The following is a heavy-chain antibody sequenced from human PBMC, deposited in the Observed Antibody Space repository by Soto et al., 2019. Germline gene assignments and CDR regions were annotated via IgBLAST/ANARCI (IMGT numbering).Heavy chain of an antibody. CDR3: ARDRNQLLYLRVPGWFDP. D-gene: IGHD2-2*02. CDR1: GGSFSGYY. CDR2: INHSGST. J-gene: IGHJ5*02. V-gene: IGHV4-34*01. Sequence: SETLSLTCAVYGGSFSGYYWSWIRQPPGKGLEWIGEINHSGSTNYNPSLKSRVTISVDTSKNQFSLKLSSVTAADTAVYYCARDRNQLLYLRVPGWFDPWGQGTLVTVSS.